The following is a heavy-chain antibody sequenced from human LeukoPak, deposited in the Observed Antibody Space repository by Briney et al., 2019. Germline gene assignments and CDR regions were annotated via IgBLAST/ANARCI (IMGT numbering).Heavy chain of an antibody. J-gene: IGHJ5*02. V-gene: IGHV5-10-1*01. CDR3: ARLHPTYCTSGLCYWFDP. Sequence: GESLRISCKGSGYSFRSYWITWARQMPGKGLEWVGRIDPSDSYTNYSPSFEGHVTISADKSISTAYLQWSSLKASDTAMYYCARLHPTYCTSGLCYWFDPWGQGTLVTVSS. CDR2: IDPSDSYT. CDR1: GYSFRSYW. D-gene: IGHD2-8*01.